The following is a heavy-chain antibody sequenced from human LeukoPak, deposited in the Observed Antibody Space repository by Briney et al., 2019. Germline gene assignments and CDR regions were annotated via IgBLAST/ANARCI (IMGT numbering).Heavy chain of an antibody. CDR3: ARPAGAIPPL. D-gene: IGHD2-21*01. V-gene: IGHV3-21*01. CDR2: INSTSSYI. Sequence: GGSLRLSCAASGFTFSSYRMNWVRQAPGKGLEWVSSINSTSSYIYYADSVRGRFTISRDNAKNSLYLQMNSLRAEVTAVYYWARPAGAIPPLGGQGTLVTVSS. J-gene: IGHJ4*02. CDR1: GFTFSSYR.